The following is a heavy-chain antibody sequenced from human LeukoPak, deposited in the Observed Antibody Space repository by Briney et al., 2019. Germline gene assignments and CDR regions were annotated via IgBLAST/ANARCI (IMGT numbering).Heavy chain of an antibody. D-gene: IGHD3-16*02. V-gene: IGHV3-7*01. J-gene: IGHJ4*02. Sequence: GSLRLSCAASGFTFSSYWMSWVRQAPGKGLEWVANIKQDESEKYYVDSVKGRFTISRDNAKNSLYLQMNSLRADDTAVYYCARSGGALDPYVWGSYRQGHYFECWGQGTLVTVSS. CDR2: IKQDESEK. CDR3: ARSGGALDPYVWGSYRQGHYFEC. CDR1: GFTFSSYW.